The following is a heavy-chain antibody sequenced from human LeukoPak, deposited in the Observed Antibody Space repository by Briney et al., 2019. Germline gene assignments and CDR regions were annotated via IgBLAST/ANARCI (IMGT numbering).Heavy chain of an antibody. CDR1: GGSISSYY. J-gene: IGHJ3*02. Sequence: SETLSLTCTVSGGSISSYYWSWIRQPPGKGLEWIGYIYHSGSTYYNPSLKSRVTISVDRSKNQFSLKLSSVTAADTAVYYCARGWYGPDAFDIWGQGTIVTVSS. V-gene: IGHV4-59*12. D-gene: IGHD3-10*01. CDR3: ARGWYGPDAFDI. CDR2: IYHSGST.